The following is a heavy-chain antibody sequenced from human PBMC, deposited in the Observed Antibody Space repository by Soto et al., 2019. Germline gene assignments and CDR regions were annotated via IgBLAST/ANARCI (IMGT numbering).Heavy chain of an antibody. CDR2: IYHTGKT. CDR1: GDAIYIGGYY. J-gene: IGHJ4*02. V-gene: IGHV4-31*03. D-gene: IGHD6-13*01. CDR3: ARNFDIAATGTAFDS. Sequence: PSETLSLTCTVSGDAIYIGGYYWTWIRQHPGKGLEWIGYIYHTGKTYYNPSLESRVTMSVDTSKNQFSLKLAPVTAADTAVYYCARNFDIAATGTAFDSWGRGVLVTVSS.